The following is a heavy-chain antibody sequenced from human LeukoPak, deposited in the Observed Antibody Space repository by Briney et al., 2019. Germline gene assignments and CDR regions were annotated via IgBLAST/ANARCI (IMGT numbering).Heavy chain of an antibody. Sequence: GGSLRLSCTASGFTLSNFAMSWVRQAPGKGLEWVSGNTGSVGSYAYSVKGRFTVYRDNSKNTLYLQMNSLRAEDTAVYYCAPWGSGYDYWGQGTLVTVSS. V-gene: IGHV3-23*01. J-gene: IGHJ4*02. D-gene: IGHD5-12*01. CDR2: NTGSVG. CDR3: APWGSGYDY. CDR1: GFTLSNFA.